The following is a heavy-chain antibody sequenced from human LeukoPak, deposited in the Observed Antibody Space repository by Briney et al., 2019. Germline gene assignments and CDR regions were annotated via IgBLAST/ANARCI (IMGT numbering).Heavy chain of an antibody. Sequence: GGSLRLSCAASGFSFCDSYMSWIRQAPGQGLEWLSYIKSSDTSTFYADSVKGRFTVSRDNAKNSLYLQMNSLRAEDTAVYYCARRGNMSSHAFDIWGQGTVVTVSS. CDR2: IKSSDTST. J-gene: IGHJ3*02. V-gene: IGHV3-11*01. D-gene: IGHD2/OR15-2a*01. CDR3: ARRGNMSSHAFDI. CDR1: GFSFCDSY.